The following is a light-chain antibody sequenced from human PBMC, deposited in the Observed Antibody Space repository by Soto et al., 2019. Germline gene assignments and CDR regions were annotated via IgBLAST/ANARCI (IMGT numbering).Light chain of an antibody. J-gene: IGKJ2*01. CDR3: QQHNSWPPV. Sequence: EIVLTQSPGTLSLSPGERATLSCRASQTVNNNYLAWYQQRPGQAPRLLIYGASTRATGIPDRFSGSGPGTDFALIISRLEPEDFAVYYCQQHNSWPPVFGQGTKLEIK. CDR2: GAS. CDR1: QTVNNNY. V-gene: IGKV3-20*01.